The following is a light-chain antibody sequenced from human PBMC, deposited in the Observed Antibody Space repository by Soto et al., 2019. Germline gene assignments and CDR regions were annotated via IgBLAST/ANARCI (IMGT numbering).Light chain of an antibody. CDR3: QHLDSYPFT. CDR2: AAS. J-gene: IGKJ5*01. CDR1: QSISSW. Sequence: DLQMTQSPSTLSASVGDRVTITCRASQSISSWLAWYQQKPGKAPKLLIHAASALHGGVPSRFSGSGSGTDFTLTISSLQPEDFATYYCQHLDSYPFTFGQGTRLEI. V-gene: IGKV1-5*01.